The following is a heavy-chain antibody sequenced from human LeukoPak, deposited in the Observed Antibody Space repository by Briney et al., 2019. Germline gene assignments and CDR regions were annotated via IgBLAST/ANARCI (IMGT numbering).Heavy chain of an antibody. D-gene: IGHD4/OR15-4a*01. V-gene: IGHV4-31*03. CDR1: GGPISSGGYY. CDR3: ARKVRPDYSRFDY. Sequence: SETLSLTCTVSGGPISSGGYYWSWIRQHPGKGLEWIGYIYYSGSTNYNPSLKSRVTISVDTSKNQFSLKLSSVTAAHTAVYYCARKVRPDYSRFDYWGQGTLVTVSS. CDR2: IYYSGST. J-gene: IGHJ4*02.